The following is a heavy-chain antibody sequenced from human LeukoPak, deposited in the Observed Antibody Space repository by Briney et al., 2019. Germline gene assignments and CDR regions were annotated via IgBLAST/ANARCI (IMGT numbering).Heavy chain of an antibody. CDR1: GFIFRNHW. CDR2: IKQGGNEK. D-gene: IGHD4-17*01. Sequence: GGSLRLSCAASGFIFRNHWMSWVRQVPGRGLEWVAHIKQGGNEKHYVDSVEGRFTLSRDDSKNSLYLQMNVLRVDDSAVYYCARGPNYGDRVDYFDYWGQGTLVTVSS. V-gene: IGHV3-7*01. CDR3: ARGPNYGDRVDYFDY. J-gene: IGHJ4*02.